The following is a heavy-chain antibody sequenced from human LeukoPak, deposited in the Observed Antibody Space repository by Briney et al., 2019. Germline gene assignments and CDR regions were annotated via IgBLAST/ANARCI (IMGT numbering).Heavy chain of an antibody. CDR2: INHSGST. CDR1: GYSISSGYY. V-gene: IGHV4-38-2*02. CDR3: ARTRYYYNSRSYGAPYYFDY. Sequence: PSETLSLTCTVSGYSISSGYYWSWIRQSPGRGLEWIGEINHSGSTNYNPSLKSRVIISIDTSKNQFSLKLSSVTAADTAVYYCARTRYYYNSRSYGAPYYFDYWGQGTLVTVSS. D-gene: IGHD3-10*01. J-gene: IGHJ4*02.